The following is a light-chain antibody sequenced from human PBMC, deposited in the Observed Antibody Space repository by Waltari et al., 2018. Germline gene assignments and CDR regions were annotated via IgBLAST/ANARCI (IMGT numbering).Light chain of an antibody. V-gene: IGKV3-20*01. CDR2: DAS. CDR1: QSVGKS. J-gene: IGKJ1*01. CDR3: QHYVNLPVT. Sequence: EIVLTQSPGTLSLSPGERATLSCRASQSVGKSLAWYQQRPGQAPRLLIYDASTRATGTPGRLSGSGFGTDFSLAVSSLEPEDFAVYFCQHYVNLPVTFGQGTKVEI.